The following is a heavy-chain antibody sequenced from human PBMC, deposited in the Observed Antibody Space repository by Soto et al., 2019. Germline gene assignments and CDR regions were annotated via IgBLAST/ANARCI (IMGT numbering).Heavy chain of an antibody. CDR3: ASYQQLVSAGWFAP. CDR1: GGSISSVGYY. Sequence: PSQTLSLTCTVSGGSISSVGYYWSWIRQHPGKGLEWIGYIYYSGSTYYNPSLKCRVTISVDTSKNQFSLKLSSVTAADTAVYYCASYQQLVSAGWFAPWGQGTLVTVSS. CDR2: IYYSGST. D-gene: IGHD6-13*01. V-gene: IGHV4-30-4*01. J-gene: IGHJ5*02.